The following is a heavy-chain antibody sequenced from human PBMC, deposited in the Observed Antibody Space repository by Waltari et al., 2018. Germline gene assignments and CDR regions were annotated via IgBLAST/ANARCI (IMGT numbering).Heavy chain of an antibody. V-gene: IGHV3-23*04. CDR2: ISGSGGST. CDR3: AKDPRYSSSSHHFDY. J-gene: IGHJ4*02. CDR1: GFTFSSYA. D-gene: IGHD6-13*01. Sequence: VQLVQSGAEVKKPGASVKVSCKASGFTFSSYAMSWVRQAPGKGLEWVSAISGSGGSTYYADSVKGRFTISRDNSKNTLYLQMNSLRAEDTAVYYCAKDPRYSSSSHHFDYWGQGTLVTVSS.